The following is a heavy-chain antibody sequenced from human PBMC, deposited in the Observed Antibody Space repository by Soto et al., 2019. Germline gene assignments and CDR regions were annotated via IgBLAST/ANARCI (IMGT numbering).Heavy chain of an antibody. V-gene: IGHV3-33*01. D-gene: IGHD3-16*01. CDR2: IWYDGSNK. CDR3: ARDGGEEDC. CDR1: GFTFSSYG. Sequence: QVQLVESGGGVVQPGRSLRLSCAASGFTFSSYGMHWVRQAPGKGLEWVAVIWYDGSNKYYADSVKGRFTISRDNSKNTLYLQMNSLRAVDTAVYYCARDGGEEDCWGQGTLVTVSS. J-gene: IGHJ4*02.